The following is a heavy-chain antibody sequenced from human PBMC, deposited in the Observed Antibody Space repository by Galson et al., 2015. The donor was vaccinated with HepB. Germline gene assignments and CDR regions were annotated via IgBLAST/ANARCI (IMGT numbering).Heavy chain of an antibody. V-gene: IGHV3-30-3*01. Sequence: SLRLSCAASGFTFSSYAMHWVRQAPGKGLEWVAVISYDGSNKFYADSVKGRFTISRDNSKNTLYLQMNSLRAEDTAVYYCTRAPSWQLVNFDYWGQGTLVTVSS. J-gene: IGHJ4*02. CDR3: TRAPSWQLVNFDY. CDR1: GFTFSSYA. D-gene: IGHD6-13*01. CDR2: ISYDGSNK.